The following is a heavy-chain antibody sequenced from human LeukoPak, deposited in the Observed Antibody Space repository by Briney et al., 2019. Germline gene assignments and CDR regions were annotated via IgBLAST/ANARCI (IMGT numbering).Heavy chain of an antibody. J-gene: IGHJ4*02. CDR3: ARSPDILTGEKFDY. Sequence: SETLSLTCAVYGGSFSGYYWSWIRQPPGKGLEWIGEINHSGSTNYNPSLKSRVTISVDTTKNQFSLKLSSVTAADTAVYYCARSPDILTGEKFDYWGQGTLVTVSS. V-gene: IGHV4-34*01. CDR2: INHSGST. CDR1: GGSFSGYY. D-gene: IGHD3-9*01.